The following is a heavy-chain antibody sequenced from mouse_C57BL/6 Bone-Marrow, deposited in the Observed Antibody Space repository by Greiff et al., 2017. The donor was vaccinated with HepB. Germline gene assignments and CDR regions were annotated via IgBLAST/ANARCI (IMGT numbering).Heavy chain of an antibody. CDR2: IDPEDGDT. Sequence: EVQLQQSGAELVRPGASVKLSCTASGFNIKDYYMHWVKQRPEQGLEWIGRIDPEDGDTEYAPKFQGKATMTADTSSNTAYLQLSSLTSEDTAVYYCTTWILRYPYYFDYWGQGTTLTVPS. CDR3: TTWILRYPYYFDY. CDR1: GFNIKDYY. D-gene: IGHD1-1*01. V-gene: IGHV14-1*01. J-gene: IGHJ2*01.